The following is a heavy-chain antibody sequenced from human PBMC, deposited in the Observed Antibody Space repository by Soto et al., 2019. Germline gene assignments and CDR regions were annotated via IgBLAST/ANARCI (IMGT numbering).Heavy chain of an antibody. J-gene: IGHJ5*02. Sequence: SETLSLTCTVSNGSISSSIYYWGWIRQPPGKGLEWIGSIYHSGSTYYNPSLQGRVTISVDTSKNQFSLKLSSVTAADTAAYFCAGRSSLASVQVYFGEISNYNWFDPWGQGTLVTVS. CDR2: IYHSGST. CDR1: NGSISSSIYY. D-gene: IGHD3-10*01. V-gene: IGHV4-39*01. CDR3: AGRSSLASVQVYFGEISNYNWFDP.